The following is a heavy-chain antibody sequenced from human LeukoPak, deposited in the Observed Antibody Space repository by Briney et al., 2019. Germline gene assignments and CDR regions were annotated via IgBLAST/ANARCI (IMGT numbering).Heavy chain of an antibody. J-gene: IGHJ4*02. CDR2: IYHSGST. V-gene: IGHV4-30-2*01. CDR3: AREYYYDSSGSV. Sequence: SETLSLTCAVSGGSISSGGYSWSWIRQPPGKGLEWIGYIYHSGSTYYNPSLRSRVTISEDRSKNQFSLKLSSVTAADTAVYYCAREYYYDSSGSVWGQGTLVTVSS. D-gene: IGHD3-22*01. CDR1: GGSISSGGYS.